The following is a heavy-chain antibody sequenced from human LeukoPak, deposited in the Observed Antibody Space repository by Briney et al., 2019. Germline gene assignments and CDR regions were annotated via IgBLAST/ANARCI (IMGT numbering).Heavy chain of an antibody. CDR2: ISSSSSMI. V-gene: IGHV3-11*04. CDR3: ARDYGDLPARVPYFDY. Sequence: KPGGSLRLSCAASGFTFSDYYMSWIRQAPGKGLEWVSYISSSSSMIYYADSVKGRFTTSRDNAKNSLYLQMKSLRDEDTAIYYCARDYGDLPARVPYFDYWGQGTLVTVSS. D-gene: IGHD4-17*01. CDR1: GFTFSDYY. J-gene: IGHJ4*02.